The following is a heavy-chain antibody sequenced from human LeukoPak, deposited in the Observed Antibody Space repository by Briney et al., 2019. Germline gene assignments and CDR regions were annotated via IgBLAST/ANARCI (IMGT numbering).Heavy chain of an antibody. V-gene: IGHV3-64*04. CDR1: GFTFGTFA. Sequence: GGPLRLSCSASGFTFGTFAMHCVRQSPGKGLEYLSTICSIGGGTDCADSGQVRFTISRDSSKNTLYLQMNSLRAEDTAVYYCARETSYYYDSSGLKSDAFDIWGQGTMVTVSS. CDR3: ARETSYYYDSSGLKSDAFDI. J-gene: IGHJ3*02. CDR2: ICSIGGGT. D-gene: IGHD3-22*01.